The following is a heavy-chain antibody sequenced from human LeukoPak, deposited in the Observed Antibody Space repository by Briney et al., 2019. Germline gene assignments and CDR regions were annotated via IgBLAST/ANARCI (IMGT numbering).Heavy chain of an antibody. Sequence: SETLSLTCSVSGGSISSGAYYWSWIRQPAGKGLEWIGRIYTSGSTNYNPSLKSRVTMSVDTSKNQFSLKLSSVTAADTAVYYCARGNEEDQLTLDYWGQGTLVTVSS. D-gene: IGHD2-2*01. CDR3: ARGNEEDQLTLDY. CDR1: GGSISSGAYY. CDR2: IYTSGST. V-gene: IGHV4-61*02. J-gene: IGHJ4*02.